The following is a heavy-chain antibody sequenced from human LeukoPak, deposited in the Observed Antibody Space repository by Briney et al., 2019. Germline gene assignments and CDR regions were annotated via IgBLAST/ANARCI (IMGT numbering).Heavy chain of an antibody. V-gene: IGHV4-34*01. D-gene: IGHD3-10*01. CDR2: INHSGST. CDR3: ARRTQTTYYYGSGIGY. CDR1: GGSFSGYH. J-gene: IGHJ4*02. Sequence: SETLSLTCAVYGGSFSGYHWSWIRQPPGKGLEWIGEINHSGSTNYNPSLKSRVTISVDTSTNQFSLKLSSVTAADTAVYYCARRTQTTYYYGSGIGYWGQGTLVTVSS.